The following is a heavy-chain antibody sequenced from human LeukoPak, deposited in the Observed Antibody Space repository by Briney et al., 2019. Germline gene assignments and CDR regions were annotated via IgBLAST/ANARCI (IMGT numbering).Heavy chain of an antibody. D-gene: IGHD2-15*01. CDR2: IYSDGTT. Sequence: GGSLRLSCAASEFSVSSNYMSWVRQAPGRGLEWVSIIYSDGTTNYADSVKGRFTISRDNSKNTLHLQMNSLRVDDTAVYYCAKDGFRYCSCLRYFDLWGRGTLVTVSS. J-gene: IGHJ2*01. V-gene: IGHV3-53*01. CDR3: AKDGFRYCSCLRYFDL. CDR1: EFSVSSNY.